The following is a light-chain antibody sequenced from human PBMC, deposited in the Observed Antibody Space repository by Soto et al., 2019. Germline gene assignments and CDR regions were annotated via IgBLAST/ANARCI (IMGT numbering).Light chain of an antibody. CDR1: QRPLYSDGNTY. V-gene: IGKV2-30*01. CDR3: MQGTHWPYT. J-gene: IGKJ2*01. CDR2: KVS. Sequence: DVVMTQSPLSLPVTLGQPASISCRSSQRPLYSDGNTYLSWFHQRPGQSPRRLIYKVSNRDSGVPDRFSGSGSGADFTLQINRVEAEDVGVYYCMQGTHWPYTFGQGTKLEIK.